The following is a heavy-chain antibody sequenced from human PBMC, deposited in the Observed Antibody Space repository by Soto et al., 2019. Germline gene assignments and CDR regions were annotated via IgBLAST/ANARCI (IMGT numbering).Heavy chain of an antibody. CDR2: IIGGDGDK. D-gene: IGHD3-9*01. CDR1: GFTFRTFT. J-gene: IGHJ5*01. V-gene: IGHV3-23*01. Sequence: PGGSLSLYFAASGFTFRTFTMNWVRLAPGKGLEWVSGIIGGDGDKFYSDSVKGRFTISRDNSKDMLFLQMSSLRVDDTAVYYCAKDRDPDGIWTFDSWGQGTLVTVSS. CDR3: AKDRDPDGIWTFDS.